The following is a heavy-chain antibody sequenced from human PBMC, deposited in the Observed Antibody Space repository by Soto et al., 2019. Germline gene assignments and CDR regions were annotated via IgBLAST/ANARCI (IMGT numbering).Heavy chain of an antibody. D-gene: IGHD6-19*01. Sequence: PGESLKISCKGSGYSFTSYWIGRVRQMPGKGLEWMGIIYPGDSDTRYSPSFQGQVTISADKSISTAYLQWSSLKASDTAMYYCARQQSIAVADNDAFDIWGQGTMVTVSS. CDR2: IYPGDSDT. J-gene: IGHJ3*02. CDR3: ARQQSIAVADNDAFDI. V-gene: IGHV5-51*01. CDR1: GYSFTSYW.